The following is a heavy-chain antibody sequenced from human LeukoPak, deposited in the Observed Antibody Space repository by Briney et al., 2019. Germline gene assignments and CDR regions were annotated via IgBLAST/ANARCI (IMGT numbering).Heavy chain of an antibody. V-gene: IGHV3-30*18. CDR3: AKILDNLLWFGERTFDY. Sequence: GRSLRLSCAASGFTFNNYGMHWVRQAPGKGLEWVALISYDGSNKYYADSVKGRFTISRDNSKNTLYLQMNSLRAEDTAVYYCAKILDNLLWFGERTFDYWGQGTLVTVSS. CDR2: ISYDGSNK. CDR1: GFTFNNYG. D-gene: IGHD3-10*01. J-gene: IGHJ4*02.